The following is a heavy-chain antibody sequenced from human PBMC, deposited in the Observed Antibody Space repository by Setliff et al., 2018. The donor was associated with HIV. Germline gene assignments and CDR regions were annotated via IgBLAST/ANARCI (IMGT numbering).Heavy chain of an antibody. D-gene: IGHD6-13*01. Sequence: GESLRLSCAASGFSVSVNYMSWVSQAPGKGLEWVSVIYSSGDTYYENSVKGRFTISRDSSKNMVFLQMNSLRVEDTALYYCARGDVSTWYAFDLWGQGTMVTVSS. CDR3: ARGDVSTWYAFDL. V-gene: IGHV3-53*01. J-gene: IGHJ3*01. CDR2: IYSSGDT. CDR1: GFSVSVNY.